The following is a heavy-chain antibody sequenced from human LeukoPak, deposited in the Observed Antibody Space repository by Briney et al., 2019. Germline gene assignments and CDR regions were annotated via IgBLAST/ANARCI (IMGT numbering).Heavy chain of an antibody. CDR1: GGSISNYY. Sequence: NPSETLSLTCTVSGGSISNYYWSWIRQPAGKGLEWIGRIYSSGTTIYNPSLKSRVTMSVDTSKNQFSLKLSSVTAADTAVYFCASGSSGYDPWGQGTLVTVSS. D-gene: IGHD5-12*01. CDR2: IYSSGTT. J-gene: IGHJ5*02. V-gene: IGHV4-4*07. CDR3: ASGSSGYDP.